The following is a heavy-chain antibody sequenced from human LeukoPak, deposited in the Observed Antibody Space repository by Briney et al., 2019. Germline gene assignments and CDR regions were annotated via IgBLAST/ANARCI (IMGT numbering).Heavy chain of an antibody. CDR3: ARASYYYDSSGYYYGGSYYYYMDV. Sequence: GGSLRPSCAASGFTFSSYWMSWVRQAPGKGLEWVANIKQDGSEKYYVDSVKGRFTISRDNAKNSLYLQMNSLRAEDTAVYYCARASYYYDSSGYYYGGSYYYYMDVWGKGTTVTISS. CDR1: GFTFSSYW. D-gene: IGHD3-22*01. J-gene: IGHJ6*03. V-gene: IGHV3-7*01. CDR2: IKQDGSEK.